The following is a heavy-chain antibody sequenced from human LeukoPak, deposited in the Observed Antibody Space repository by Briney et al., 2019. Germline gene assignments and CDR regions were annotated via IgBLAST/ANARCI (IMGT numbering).Heavy chain of an antibody. D-gene: IGHD5-24*01. CDR1: GFTFSSYW. V-gene: IGHV3-74*01. CDR2: INSDGSST. CDR3: ARVAKDGYNYSFDY. J-gene: IGHJ4*02. Sequence: GGSLRLSCAASGFTFSSYWMHWVRQAPGKGLVWVSSINSDGSSTSYADSVKGRFTISRDNAKNTLYLQMNSLRAEDTAVYYCARVAKDGYNYSFDYWGQGTLVTVSS.